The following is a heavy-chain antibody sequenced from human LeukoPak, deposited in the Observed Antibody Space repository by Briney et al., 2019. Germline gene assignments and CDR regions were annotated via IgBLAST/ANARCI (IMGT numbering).Heavy chain of an antibody. Sequence: GGSLRLSCAASGFTFSSYAMSWVRQAPGKGLEWVSAISGSGGSTYYADSVKGRFTISRDNAKNSLYLQMNSLRAEDTAVYYCVRYCSSTSCYRAHGMDVWGQGTTVTVSS. J-gene: IGHJ6*02. CDR3: VRYCSSTSCYRAHGMDV. CDR2: ISGSGGST. V-gene: IGHV3-23*01. CDR1: GFTFSSYA. D-gene: IGHD2-2*02.